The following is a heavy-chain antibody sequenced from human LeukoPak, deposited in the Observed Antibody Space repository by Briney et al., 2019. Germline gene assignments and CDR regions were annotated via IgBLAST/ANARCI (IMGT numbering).Heavy chain of an antibody. CDR3: TTRLRNHFDY. CDR2: ISDGSRDT. CDR1: GFTFSSFT. D-gene: IGHD5-12*01. V-gene: IGHV3-23*01. J-gene: IGHJ4*02. Sequence: GGSLRLSCATSGFTFSSFTMNWVRQAPGKGLEWVSTISDGSRDTHYAGSVKGRFTISRDDSQNIVYLQMDNLRAEDTALYYCTTRLRNHFDYWGQGTQVTVSS.